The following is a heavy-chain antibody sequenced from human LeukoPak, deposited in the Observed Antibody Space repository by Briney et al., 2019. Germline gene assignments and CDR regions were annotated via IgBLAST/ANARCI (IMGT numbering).Heavy chain of an antibody. Sequence: ASVKVSCKVSGYTLTELSMHWVRQAPGKGLEWMGGFDPEDGETIYAQKFQGRVTMTEDTSTDTAYTELSSLRSEDTAVYYCATGFLWFGELFHYWGQGTLVTVSS. J-gene: IGHJ4*02. CDR3: ATGFLWFGELFHY. V-gene: IGHV1-24*01. CDR2: FDPEDGET. D-gene: IGHD3-10*01. CDR1: GYTLTELS.